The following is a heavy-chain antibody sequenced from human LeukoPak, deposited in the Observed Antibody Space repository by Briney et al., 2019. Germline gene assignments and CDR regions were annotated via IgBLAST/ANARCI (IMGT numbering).Heavy chain of an antibody. CDR1: GASIGSYY. J-gene: IGHJ6*02. CDR2: IYYSGST. CDR3: AREGPTVTTDGDMDV. V-gene: IGHV4-59*12. D-gene: IGHD4-17*01. Sequence: SETLSLTCTVSGASIGSYYWSWIRQPPGKGLEWIGYIYYSGSTNYNPSLKSRVTISVDTSKNQFSLKLSSVTAADTAVYYCAREGPTVTTDGDMDVWGQGTAVTVSS.